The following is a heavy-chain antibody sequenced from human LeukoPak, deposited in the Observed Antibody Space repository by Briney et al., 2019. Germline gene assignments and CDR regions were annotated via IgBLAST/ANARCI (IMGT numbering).Heavy chain of an antibody. V-gene: IGHV4-61*02. D-gene: IGHD3-22*01. CDR3: ARSSEGRYYYDSSGFSYYYYYMDV. CDR1: GGSISSGSYF. J-gene: IGHJ6*03. Sequence: PSQTLSLTCTVSGGSISSGSYFWSWIRQPAGKALEWIGRIYSSGRTNYNPSLKSRVTISVDTSKNQFSLKLSSVTAADTAVYYCARSSEGRYYYDSSGFSYYYYYMDVWGKGTTVTISS. CDR2: IYSSGRT.